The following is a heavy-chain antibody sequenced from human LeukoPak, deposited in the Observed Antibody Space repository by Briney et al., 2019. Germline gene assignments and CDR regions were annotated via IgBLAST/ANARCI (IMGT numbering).Heavy chain of an antibody. CDR3: ARESSGWYGSGAFDI. J-gene: IGHJ3*02. V-gene: IGHV1-3*03. CDR1: GGTFSNYA. D-gene: IGHD6-19*01. Sequence: ASVKVSCKASGGTFSNYAISWVRQAPGQRLEWMGWINAGNGNTKYSQEFQGRVTITRDTSASTAYMELSSLRSEDMAVYYCARESSGWYGSGAFDIWGQGTMVTVSS. CDR2: INAGNGNT.